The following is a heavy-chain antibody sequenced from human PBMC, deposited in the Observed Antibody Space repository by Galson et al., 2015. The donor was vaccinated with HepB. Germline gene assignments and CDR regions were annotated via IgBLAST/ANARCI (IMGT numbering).Heavy chain of an antibody. D-gene: IGHD3-10*01. J-gene: IGHJ4*02. CDR3: ARGFRSPTIWFGELFNAGIVY. Sequence: SLRLSCAASGFTFSSYAMHWVRQAPGKGLEWVAVISYDGSNKYYADSVKGRFTISRDNSKNTLYLQMNSLRAEDTAVYYCARGFRSPTIWFGELFNAGIVYWGQGTLVTVSS. CDR2: ISYDGSNK. V-gene: IGHV3-30*04. CDR1: GFTFSSYA.